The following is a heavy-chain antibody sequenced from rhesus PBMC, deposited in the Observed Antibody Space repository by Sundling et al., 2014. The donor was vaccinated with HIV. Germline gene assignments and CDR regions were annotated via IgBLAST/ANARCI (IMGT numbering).Heavy chain of an antibody. Sequence: QVQLQESGPGVVKPSETLSLTCAVSGGSISYNHYWNWIHQSPGKGLEWIGGIYGSGGSTEYNPSLKSRVTISRDTSKNQFSLKLTSVTAADTAVYYCASPPISSSDYWGQGVLVTVSS. J-gene: IGHJ4*01. V-gene: IGHV4-93*01. D-gene: IGHD2-27*01. CDR3: ASPPISSSDY. CDR2: IYGSGGST. CDR1: GGSISYNHY.